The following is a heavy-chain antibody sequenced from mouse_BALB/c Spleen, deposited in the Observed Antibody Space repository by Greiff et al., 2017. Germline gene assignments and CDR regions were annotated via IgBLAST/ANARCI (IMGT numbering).Heavy chain of an antibody. J-gene: IGHJ2*01. Sequence: EVQGVESGGGLVQPGGSLRLSCATSGFTFTDYYMSWVRQPPGKALEWLGFIRNKANGYTTEYSASVKGRFTISRDNSRSILYLQMNTLRAEDSATYYCARDYYGSSYFDYWGQGTTLTVSS. CDR1: GFTFTDYY. V-gene: IGHV7-3*02. CDR2: IRNKANGYTT. D-gene: IGHD1-1*01. CDR3: ARDYYGSSYFDY.